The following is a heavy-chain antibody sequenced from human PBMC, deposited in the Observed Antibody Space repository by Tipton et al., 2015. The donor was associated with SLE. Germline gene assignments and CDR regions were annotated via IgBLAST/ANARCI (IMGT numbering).Heavy chain of an antibody. J-gene: IGHJ6*03. Sequence: GSLRLSCAASGFNFRGYWMNRVRQAPGKGLEWVSSIIRSSSYIAYADSVKGRFTISRDNAKNLLFLQLKSLRAEDTAVYYCARGSVYHDIPYMDVWGKGTTVTVSS. CDR2: IIRSSSYI. V-gene: IGHV3-21*01. CDR1: GFNFRGYW. CDR3: ARGSVYHDIPYMDV. D-gene: IGHD3-9*01.